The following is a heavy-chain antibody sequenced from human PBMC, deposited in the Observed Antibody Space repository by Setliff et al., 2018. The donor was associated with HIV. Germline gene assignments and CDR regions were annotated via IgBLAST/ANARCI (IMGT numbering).Heavy chain of an antibody. CDR3: ARGTLEQFSSTHYYMDV. D-gene: IGHD6-19*01. CDR2: IYYAGDT. Sequence: SETLSLTCTVSGGSISSDSSDYLWSWIRQAPGKGLEWIGYIYYAGDTNFNPSLESRVTLSVDMSTNQVSLKLNSMTAADTAVYYCARGTLEQFSSTHYYMDVWGKGTAVTVSS. J-gene: IGHJ6*03. V-gene: IGHV4-61*01. CDR1: GGSISSDSSDY.